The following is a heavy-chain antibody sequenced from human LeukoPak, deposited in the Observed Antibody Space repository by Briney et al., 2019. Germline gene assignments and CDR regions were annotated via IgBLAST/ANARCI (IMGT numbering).Heavy chain of an antibody. CDR2: MNPNSGDT. CDR3: ARAGGNTYVPYFHY. V-gene: IGHV1-8*01. Sequence: PVASVTVSCTASGYTFTNYDINWVRQATGQGLEWMGWMNPNSGDTAYAQKFQGRVTMTRNTSISTAYMELSSLRSEDTAVYYCARAGGNTYVPYFHYWGQGTLVTVSS. J-gene: IGHJ4*02. D-gene: IGHD5-18*01. CDR1: GYTFTNYD.